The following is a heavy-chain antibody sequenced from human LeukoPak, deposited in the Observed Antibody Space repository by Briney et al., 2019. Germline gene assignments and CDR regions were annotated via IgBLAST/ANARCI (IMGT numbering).Heavy chain of an antibody. V-gene: IGHV4-34*01. CDR3: ARPTTVVRESGDAFDI. Sequence: SETLSLTCAVYGGSFSGYYWSWIRQPPGKGLEWIGEINHSGSTNYNPSLKSRVTISVDTSKNQFSLKLSSVTAADTPVYYCARPTTVVRESGDAFDIWGQGTMVTVSS. CDR1: GGSFSGYY. D-gene: IGHD4-23*01. CDR2: INHSGST. J-gene: IGHJ3*02.